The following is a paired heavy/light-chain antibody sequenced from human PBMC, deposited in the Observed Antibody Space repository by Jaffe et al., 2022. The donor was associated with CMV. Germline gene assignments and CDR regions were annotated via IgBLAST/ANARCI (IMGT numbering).Heavy chain of an antibody. CDR3: TRVSTFYYDSTGYGPFDL. D-gene: IGHD3-22*01. V-gene: IGHV3-21*01. CDR2: ISPTGDSI. CDR1: GFTFSRYS. Sequence: EVQMVESGGGLVTPGGSLRLSCAASGFTFSRYSMIWVRQAPGKGLEWVSSISPTGDSIYYADSVKGRFTISRDNAEKSLYLQMNSLRVEDTALYFCTRVSTFYYDSTGYGPFDLWGQGTLVTVSS. J-gene: IGHJ4*02.
Light chain of an antibody. V-gene: IGKV1-5*03. CDR1: QNIGRW. CDR2: KAS. J-gene: IGKJ1*01. CDR3: HEYNSYSRT. Sequence: DIQMTQSPSTLSASVGDRVTISCRASQNIGRWLAWYQQKPGKAPKLLVYKASSLQTGVPSRFSGSGSGTEFTLTISSLQPEDFATYYCHEYNSYSRTFGQGTKVEIK.